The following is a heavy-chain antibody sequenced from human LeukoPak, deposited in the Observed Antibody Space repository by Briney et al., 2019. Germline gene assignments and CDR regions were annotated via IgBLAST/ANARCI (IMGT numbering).Heavy chain of an antibody. CDR1: GFTFSSYA. CDR2: ISGSGGST. D-gene: IGHD5-12*01. V-gene: IGHV3-23*01. Sequence: GGSLRLSCAASGFTFSSYAMSWVRRAPGKGLEWVSAISGSGGSTYYADSVKGRFTISRDNSKNTLYLQMNSLRAEDTAVYYCAKTSGYDWSYYFDYWGQGTLVTVSS. J-gene: IGHJ4*02. CDR3: AKTSGYDWSYYFDY.